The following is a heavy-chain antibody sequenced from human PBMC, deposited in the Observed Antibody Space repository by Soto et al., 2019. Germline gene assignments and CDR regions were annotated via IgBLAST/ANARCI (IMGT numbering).Heavy chain of an antibody. V-gene: IGHV1-3*01. CDR3: AREYSSGYPIGWFDP. Sequence: QVQLVQSGAEVKKPGASVKVSCKASGYTFTRYAIHWVRQAPGQRLEWMGWINAGNGNTKYSQKFQGRVTITRDTSASTAYMELSSLRSVDTAVYYCAREYSSGYPIGWFDPWGQGTLVTVSS. D-gene: IGHD6-25*01. CDR1: GYTFTRYA. CDR2: INAGNGNT. J-gene: IGHJ5*02.